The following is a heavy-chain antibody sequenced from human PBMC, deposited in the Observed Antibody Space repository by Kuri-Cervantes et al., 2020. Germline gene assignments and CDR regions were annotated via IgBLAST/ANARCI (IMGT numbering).Heavy chain of an antibody. Sequence: SCTVSCGSISSGDYYWRWIRQPPGKGLEWIGYIYHSGSTYYNPSLKSRVTISVDRSKNQFSLKLSSVTAADTAVYYCARVFGTIFEPFFDYWGQGTLVTVSS. CDR1: CGSISSGDYY. CDR2: IYHSGST. CDR3: ARVFGTIFEPFFDY. V-gene: IGHV4-30-2*01. D-gene: IGHD3-3*01. J-gene: IGHJ4*02.